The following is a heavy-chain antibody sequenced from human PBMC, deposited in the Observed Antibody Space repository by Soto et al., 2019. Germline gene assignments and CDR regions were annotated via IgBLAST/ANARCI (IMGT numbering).Heavy chain of an antibody. D-gene: IGHD2-15*01. CDR3: IGEIRSGGLDY. CDR1: GFDAHP. Sequence: EVQVVKSGGNLVQPGRSLRLSCQSSGFDAHPMHWIRQAPGVGLEWVAGMQWDSSYIDYADSVKGRFTISRDNAKRSLFLQMTGLRVEDTALYYCIGEIRSGGLDYWGREPWSPSP. V-gene: IGHV3-9*01. J-gene: IGHJ4*02. CDR2: MQWDSSYI.